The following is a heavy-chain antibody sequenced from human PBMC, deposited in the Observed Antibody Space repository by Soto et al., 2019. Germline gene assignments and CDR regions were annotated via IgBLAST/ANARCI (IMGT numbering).Heavy chain of an antibody. Sequence: GGSLRLSCAASGFTFSSYSMNWVRQAPGKGLERVVVISYDGSNKYYADSVKGRFTISRDNSKNTLYLQMNSLRAEDTAVYYCAKFIRDSSGWHLRRDYGMDVWGQGTTVTVSS. D-gene: IGHD6-19*01. CDR1: GFTFSSYS. J-gene: IGHJ6*02. CDR2: ISYDGSNK. CDR3: AKFIRDSSGWHLRRDYGMDV. V-gene: IGHV3-30*18.